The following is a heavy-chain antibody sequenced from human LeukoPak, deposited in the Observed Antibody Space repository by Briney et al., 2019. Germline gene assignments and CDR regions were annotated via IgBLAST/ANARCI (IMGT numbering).Heavy chain of an antibody. CDR1: GGTFSSYA. J-gene: IGHJ5*02. D-gene: IGHD1-26*01. V-gene: IGHV1-69*06. CDR3: ARDNSVGDNAWWFDP. Sequence: ASVKVSCKSSGGTFSSYAISWVRQAPGQGLEWMGGIIPIFGTANYAQKFQGRVTITADKSTSTAYMELSSLRSEDTAVYYCARDNSVGDNAWWFDPWGQGTLVTVSS. CDR2: IIPIFGTA.